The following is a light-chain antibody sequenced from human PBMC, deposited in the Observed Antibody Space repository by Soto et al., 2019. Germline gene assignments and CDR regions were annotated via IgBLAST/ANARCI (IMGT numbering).Light chain of an antibody. CDR1: QRIGTY. Sequence: DIQMTQSPSSLSASVGDRVTITCRASQRIGTYLNWYLQKPGKAPQLLIFAATSLQSGVSPRFSGSGSGTDFAITISSLQPEDLATYFCQHTYGVPFTFGPGTKVGIK. J-gene: IGKJ3*01. V-gene: IGKV1-39*01. CDR2: AAT. CDR3: QHTYGVPFT.